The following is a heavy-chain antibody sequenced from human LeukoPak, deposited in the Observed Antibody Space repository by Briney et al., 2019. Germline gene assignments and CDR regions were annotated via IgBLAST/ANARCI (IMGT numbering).Heavy chain of an antibody. CDR1: GFTFSSYS. V-gene: IGHV3-21*01. D-gene: IGHD2-2*01. J-gene: IGHJ6*03. Sequence: GGSLRLSCAASGFTFSSYSMNWVRQAPGKGLEWVSSISSSSSYIYYADSVKGRFTISRDNAKNSLYLQMNSLRAEDTAVYYCARDSCSSTSCYPLYYYYYYMDVWGKGTTVTVSS. CDR3: ARDSCSSTSCYPLYYYYYYMDV. CDR2: ISSSSSYI.